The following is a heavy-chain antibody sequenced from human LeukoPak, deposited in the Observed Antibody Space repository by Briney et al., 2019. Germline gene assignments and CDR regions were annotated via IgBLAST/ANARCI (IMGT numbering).Heavy chain of an antibody. D-gene: IGHD3-22*01. CDR1: GFTFSTSA. J-gene: IGHJ4*02. V-gene: IGHV3-64*01. Sequence: GGSLRLSCAASGFTFSTSAMPWVGQAPGKDLNYVSAITNNGGYTYYANSVKGRFTISRDNSKNTLYLQMGSLRTEDTAVYYCAGASPDGFYDYWGQGTLVTVSS. CDR2: ITNNGGYT. CDR3: AGASPDGFYDY.